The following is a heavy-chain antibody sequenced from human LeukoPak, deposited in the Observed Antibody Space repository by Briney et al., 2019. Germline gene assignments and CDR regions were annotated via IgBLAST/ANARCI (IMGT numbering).Heavy chain of an antibody. V-gene: IGHV3-74*01. CDR3: TRSLPAYMDV. D-gene: IGHD5/OR15-5a*01. J-gene: IGHJ6*03. Sequence: GGSLRLSCAASGFTFSTYWMLWVRQAPGKGLVWVSHINSDGSGTSYADSVKGRFTISRYNAKNTLYLQMNSLRAEDTAVYYCTRSLPAYMDVWGKGTTVTVSS. CDR2: INSDGSGT. CDR1: GFTFSTYW.